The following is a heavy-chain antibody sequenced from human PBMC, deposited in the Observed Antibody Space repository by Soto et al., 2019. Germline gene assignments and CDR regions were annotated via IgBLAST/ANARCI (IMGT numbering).Heavy chain of an antibody. V-gene: IGHV1-8*01. CDR2: MNPNSGNT. CDR1: GYTFTSYD. Sequence: ASVKVSCKASGYTFTSYDINWVRQATGQGLEWMGWMNPNSGNTGYAQKFQGRVTMTRNTSISTAYMELSSLRSEDTAVYYCARPYSFVYYGARMGGSGDQNFDYWAQGTLVPVSS. J-gene: IGHJ4*02. CDR3: ARPYSFVYYGARMGGSGDQNFDY. D-gene: IGHD3-16*01.